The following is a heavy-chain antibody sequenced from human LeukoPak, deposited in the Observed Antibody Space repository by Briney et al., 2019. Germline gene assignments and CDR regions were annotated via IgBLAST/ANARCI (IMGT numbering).Heavy chain of an antibody. CDR3: ARVNGDYDFWSGYGYFDY. V-gene: IGHV3-48*01. CDR2: ISSSSSTI. Sequence: GGSLRLSCAASGFTFSSYSMNWVRQAPGKGLEWVSYISSSSSTIYYADSVKGRFTISRDNAKNSLHLQMNSLRAEDTAVYYCARVNGDYDFWSGYGYFDYWGQGTLVTVSS. D-gene: IGHD3-3*01. CDR1: GFTFSSYS. J-gene: IGHJ4*02.